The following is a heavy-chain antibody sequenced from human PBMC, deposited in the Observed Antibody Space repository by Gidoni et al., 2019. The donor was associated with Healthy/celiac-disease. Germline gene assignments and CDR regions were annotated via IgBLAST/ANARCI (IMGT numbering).Heavy chain of an antibody. V-gene: IGHV3-9*01. CDR2: ISWNSGSI. D-gene: IGHD4-4*01. CDR1: GFTFDDYA. Sequence: EVQLVASGGALVQPGRSLRLSCAASGFTFDDYAMHWVRQAPGKGLEWVSGISWNSGSIGYADSVKGRFTISRDNAKNSLYLQMNSLRAEDTALYYCAKAGYSNYLDYWGQGTLVTVSS. J-gene: IGHJ4*02. CDR3: AKAGYSNYLDY.